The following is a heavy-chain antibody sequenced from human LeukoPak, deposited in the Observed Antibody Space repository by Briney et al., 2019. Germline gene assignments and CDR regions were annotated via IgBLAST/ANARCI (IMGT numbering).Heavy chain of an antibody. D-gene: IGHD3/OR15-3a*01. CDR1: GFTFSSYS. Sequence: GGSLRLSCAASGFTFSSYSMNWVRQAPGKGLEWVSYISSSSSTIYYADSVKGRFTISRDNAKNSLYLQMNGLRAEDTAVYYCAIGQSRFDPWGQGTLVTVSS. V-gene: IGHV3-48*04. CDR3: AIGQSRFDP. CDR2: ISSSSSTI. J-gene: IGHJ5*02.